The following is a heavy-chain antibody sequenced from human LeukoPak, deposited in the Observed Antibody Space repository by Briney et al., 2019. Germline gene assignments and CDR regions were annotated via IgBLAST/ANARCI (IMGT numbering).Heavy chain of an antibody. CDR2: IWYDGSHK. D-gene: IGHD3-10*01. CDR3: ARDSLGFAFDI. Sequence: GRSLRLSCAASGFTFSSYGMHWVRQAPGKGLEWVAVIWYDGSHKYYADSVKGRFTISRDNSKNTLYLQMNSLRAEDTAVYYCARDSLGFAFDIWGQGTMVTISS. J-gene: IGHJ3*02. CDR1: GFTFSSYG. V-gene: IGHV3-33*01.